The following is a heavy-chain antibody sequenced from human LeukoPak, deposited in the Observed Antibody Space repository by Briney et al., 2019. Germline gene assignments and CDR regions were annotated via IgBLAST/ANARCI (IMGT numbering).Heavy chain of an antibody. D-gene: IGHD3-10*01. CDR2: INPNSGGT. V-gene: IGHV1-2*02. Sequence: ASVKVSCKASGYTFTGYYMHWVRQAPGQGLEWMGWINPNSGGTNYAQKFQGRVTMTRDTSISTAYMELSRLRSDDTAVYYCARGRRTPYYYGSGSYYLDYWGQGTLVTVSS. CDR3: ARGRRTPYYYGSGSYYLDY. J-gene: IGHJ4*02. CDR1: GYTFTGYY.